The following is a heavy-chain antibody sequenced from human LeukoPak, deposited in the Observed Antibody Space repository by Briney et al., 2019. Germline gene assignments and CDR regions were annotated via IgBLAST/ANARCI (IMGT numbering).Heavy chain of an antibody. J-gene: IGHJ5*02. CDR1: GGSLSGYY. V-gene: IGHV4-34*01. CDR2: INHSGST. Sequence: SETLSLTCAVYGGSLSGYYWSGIRQPPGKGREGIGEINHSGSTNYNPSLKSRVTISVDTSKNQFSLKLSSVTAADTAVYYCARRRIAARYWFDHWGQGTLVTVSS. CDR3: ARRRIAARYWFDH. D-gene: IGHD6-6*01.